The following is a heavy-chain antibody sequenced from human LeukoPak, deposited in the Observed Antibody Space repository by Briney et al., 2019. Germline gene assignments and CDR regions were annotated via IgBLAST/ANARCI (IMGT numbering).Heavy chain of an antibody. CDR3: VKSYYYHTSGYYPLDD. Sequence: GGSLRLSCAASGFTFSSYDMHWVRQATGKGLEWVSAIGTAGDTYYPGSVKGRFTISRENAKNSLYLQMNSLRAEDTAAYYCVKSYYYHTSGYYPLDDWGQGTLVTVSS. D-gene: IGHD3-22*01. CDR2: IGTAGDT. V-gene: IGHV3-13*01. J-gene: IGHJ4*02. CDR1: GFTFSSYD.